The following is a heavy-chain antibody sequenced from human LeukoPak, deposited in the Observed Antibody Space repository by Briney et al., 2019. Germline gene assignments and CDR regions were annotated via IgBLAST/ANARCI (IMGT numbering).Heavy chain of an antibody. J-gene: IGHJ4*02. V-gene: IGHV3-11*01. Sequence: PGGSLRLSCAASGFTFSDSYMSWIRQAPGKGLEWVSYISSSGTTIYYADSVKGRFTISRDNAKNSLYLQMNSLRAEDTAVYYCARDDYGDYHMGSAYYWGQGTLVTVSS. CDR1: GFTFSDSY. CDR2: ISSSGTTI. CDR3: ARDDYGDYHMGSAYY. D-gene: IGHD4-17*01.